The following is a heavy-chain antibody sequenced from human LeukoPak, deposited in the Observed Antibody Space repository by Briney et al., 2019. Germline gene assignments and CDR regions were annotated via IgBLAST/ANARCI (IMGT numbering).Heavy chain of an antibody. J-gene: IGHJ4*02. CDR1: GFTFSSYG. CDR3: AKKRKVASTSADYFDY. V-gene: IGHV3-30*02. D-gene: IGHD6-19*01. CDR2: IRYDGSNK. Sequence: GGSLRLSCAASGFTFSSYGMHWVRQAPGKGLEWVAFIRYDGSNKYYADSVKGRFTISRDNSKNTLYLQMNSLRAEDTAVYYCAKKRKVASTSADYFDYWGQGTLVTVSS.